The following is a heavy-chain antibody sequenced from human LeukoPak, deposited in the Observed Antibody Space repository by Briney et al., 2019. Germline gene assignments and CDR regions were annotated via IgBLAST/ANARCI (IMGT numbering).Heavy chain of an antibody. CDR3: ARDLLAVAATGIGFDY. Sequence: GGSLRLSCAASGFTFSSYSMNWVRQAPGKGLECVANIKQDGSEKYYVDSVKGRFTISRDNAKKSLYLQMNSLRAEDTAVYYCARDLLAVAATGIGFDYWGQGTLVTVSS. CDR1: GFTFSSYS. V-gene: IGHV3-7*01. J-gene: IGHJ4*02. D-gene: IGHD6-19*01. CDR2: IKQDGSEK.